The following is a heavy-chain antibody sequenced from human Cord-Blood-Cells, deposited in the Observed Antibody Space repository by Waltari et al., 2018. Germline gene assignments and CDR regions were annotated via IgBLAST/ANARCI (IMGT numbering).Heavy chain of an antibody. CDR2: INHSGST. J-gene: IGHJ4*02. V-gene: IGHV4-34*01. Sequence: QVQLQQWGAGLLKPSETLSLTCAVYGGSFSGYYWSWIRQPPGKGLEWIGEINHSGSTNDNPSLKRRVTISVDTSKNQFSLKLSSVTAADTAVYYCARADYDYVWGSYRYGVGYFDYWGQGTLVTVSS. CDR3: ARADYDYVWGSYRYGVGYFDY. CDR1: GGSFSGYY. D-gene: IGHD3-16*02.